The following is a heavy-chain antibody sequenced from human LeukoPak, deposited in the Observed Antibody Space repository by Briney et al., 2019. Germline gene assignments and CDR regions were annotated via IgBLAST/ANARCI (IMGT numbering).Heavy chain of an antibody. V-gene: IGHV3-30*04. CDR1: GFTFSSYA. CDR3: ASGRGY. Sequence: GGSLRLSCAASGFTFSSYAMHWVRQAPGKGLEWVAVISYDGSNKYYADSVKGRFTISRDNAKNSLYLQMNSLRVEDTAVYYCASGRGYWGQGTLVTVSS. CDR2: ISYDGSNK. D-gene: IGHD1-26*01. J-gene: IGHJ4*02.